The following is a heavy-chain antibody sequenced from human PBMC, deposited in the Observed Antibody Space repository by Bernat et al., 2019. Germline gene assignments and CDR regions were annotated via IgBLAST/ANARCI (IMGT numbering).Heavy chain of an antibody. CDR3: ARGRYYYYMDV. Sequence: QLQLQESGPGLVKPSETLSLTCTVSGGSISSSGYYWGWIRQPPGKGLEWIGNIYYSGSTNYNPSLKSRVSISVDTSKNQFSLKLTSVTAADTAVYYCARGRYYYYMDVWGKGTTVTVSS. CDR1: GGSISSSGYY. CDR2: IYYSGST. J-gene: IGHJ6*03. V-gene: IGHV4-39*07.